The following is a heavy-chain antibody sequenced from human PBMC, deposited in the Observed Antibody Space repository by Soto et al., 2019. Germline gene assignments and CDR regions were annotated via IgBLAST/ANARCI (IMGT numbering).Heavy chain of an antibody. CDR3: ARLDPDWSGGSCYPGHLGY. V-gene: IGHV5-51*01. J-gene: IGHJ4*02. CDR1: GYSFTSYW. Sequence: GESLKISCKGSGYSFTSYWIGWVRQMPGKGLEWMGIIYPGDSDTRYSPSFQGQVTISADKSISTAYLQWSSLKASDTAMYYCARLDPDWSGGSCYPGHLGYWGQGTLVTVSS. CDR2: IYPGDSDT. D-gene: IGHD2-15*01.